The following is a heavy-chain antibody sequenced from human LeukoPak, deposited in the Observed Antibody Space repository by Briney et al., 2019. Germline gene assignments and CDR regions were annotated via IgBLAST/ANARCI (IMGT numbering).Heavy chain of an antibody. J-gene: IGHJ4*02. CDR1: GFTSTKYA. D-gene: IGHD5-12*01. V-gene: IGHV3-23*01. Sequence: GGSLRLSCAASGFTSTKYAMNWVRQAPGKGREWVSVLIGSSGSTDYADSVKGRFTISRDNSKNTVFLQMNSLRAEDTAIYYCAKGAYDYIEIGYFDSWGQGTLVTVSS. CDR3: AKGAYDYIEIGYFDS. CDR2: LIGSSGST.